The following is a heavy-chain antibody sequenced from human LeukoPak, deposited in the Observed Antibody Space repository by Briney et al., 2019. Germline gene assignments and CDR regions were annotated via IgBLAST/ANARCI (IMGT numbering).Heavy chain of an antibody. J-gene: IGHJ4*02. Sequence: PGGSLRLSCAASGFTFSSYAMSWVRQAPGKGLEWVSAISGSGGSTYYADSVKGRFTISRDNSKDTLYLQMNSLRAEDTAVYYCAKSSGWYRDYFDYWGQGTLVTVSS. CDR3: AKSSGWYRDYFDY. CDR1: GFTFSSYA. CDR2: ISGSGGST. D-gene: IGHD6-19*01. V-gene: IGHV3-23*01.